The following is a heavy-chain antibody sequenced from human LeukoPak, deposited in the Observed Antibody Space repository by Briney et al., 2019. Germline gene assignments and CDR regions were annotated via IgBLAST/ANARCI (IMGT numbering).Heavy chain of an antibody. J-gene: IGHJ4*02. V-gene: IGHV3-23*01. Sequence: GGSLRLSCAASGFTFSSYAMSWVRQAPGKGLEWVSAISGSGGGTYYADSVKGRFTISRDNSKNTLYLQMNSLRAEDTAVYYCAKGPRVVVVPAASNYWGQGTLVTVSS. CDR2: ISGSGGGT. D-gene: IGHD2-2*01. CDR3: AKGPRVVVVPAASNY. CDR1: GFTFSSYA.